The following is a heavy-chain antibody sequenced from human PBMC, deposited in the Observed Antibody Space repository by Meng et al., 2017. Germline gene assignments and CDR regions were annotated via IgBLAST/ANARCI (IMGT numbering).Heavy chain of an antibody. Sequence: LGAAVVLDPSAPPPPPGAVFGGSFCGYYWSWLRQPPGKGLEWIGEINHSGSTNYNPSLKSRVTISVDTSKNQFSLKLSSVTAADTAVYYCARGTRGYSYGNDYWGQGTLVTVSS. CDR1: GGSFCGYY. V-gene: IGHV4-34*01. D-gene: IGHD5-18*01. J-gene: IGHJ4*02. CDR3: ARGTRGYSYGNDY. CDR2: INHSGST.